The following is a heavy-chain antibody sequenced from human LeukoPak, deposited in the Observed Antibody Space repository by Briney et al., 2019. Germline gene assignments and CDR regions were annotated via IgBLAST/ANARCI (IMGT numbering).Heavy chain of an antibody. CDR2: VHPNTGAT. Sequence: ASVKVSCKTSGYTFTDYYLHWVRQAPGQGLEWVGWVHPNTGATHHAQKFQGRLTMTRDTSISTVYMELTRLRSDDTAVYYCARDMGRYSGYDYDYWGQGTLVTASS. J-gene: IGHJ4*02. CDR3: ARDMGRYSGYDYDY. D-gene: IGHD5-12*01. V-gene: IGHV1-2*02. CDR1: GYTFTDYY.